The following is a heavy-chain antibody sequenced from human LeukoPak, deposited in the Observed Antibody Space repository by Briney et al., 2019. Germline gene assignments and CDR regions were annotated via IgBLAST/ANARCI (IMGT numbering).Heavy chain of an antibody. CDR3: ARGLIAAAGTWFDP. V-gene: IGHV1-46*01. Sequence: ASVKVSCKASGYTFTSNALGWVRQAPGQGLEWMGIINPSGGSTSYAQKFQGRVTMTRDTSTSTVYMELSSLRSEDTAVYYCARGLIAAAGTWFDPWGQGTLVTVSS. CDR1: GYTFTSNA. D-gene: IGHD6-13*01. CDR2: INPSGGST. J-gene: IGHJ5*02.